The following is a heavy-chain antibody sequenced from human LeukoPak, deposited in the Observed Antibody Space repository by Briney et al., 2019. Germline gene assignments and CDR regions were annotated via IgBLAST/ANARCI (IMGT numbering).Heavy chain of an antibody. CDR3: TRGQSYCGADCYSD. J-gene: IGHJ4*02. D-gene: IGHD2-21*02. V-gene: IGHV3-66*01. CDR2: MYTGGGR. CDR1: GFSVSNYY. Sequence: AGGSLRLSCAASGFSVSNYYMSWVRQPPGEGLEWVSVMYTGGGRYYGDSVKGRFTISRDNSKNTVFLQMNSLRVEDTALYYCTRGQSYCGADCYSDWGQGTLVTVSS.